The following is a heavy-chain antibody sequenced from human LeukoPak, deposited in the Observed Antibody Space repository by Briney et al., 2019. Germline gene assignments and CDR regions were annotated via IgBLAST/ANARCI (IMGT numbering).Heavy chain of an antibody. J-gene: IGHJ4*02. D-gene: IGHD3-22*01. V-gene: IGHV3-15*01. Sequence: GGSLRLSCAVSGFTFSDAWMSWVGPAPGKGLEWGGRVKRKTDGGTTDYAAPVKGRFTISRDDSKNELYLQMNRLKTDDTAVYYCTAGSGYPDFDYWGQGTLVTVSS. CDR1: GFTFSDAW. CDR3: TAGSGYPDFDY. CDR2: VKRKTDGGTT.